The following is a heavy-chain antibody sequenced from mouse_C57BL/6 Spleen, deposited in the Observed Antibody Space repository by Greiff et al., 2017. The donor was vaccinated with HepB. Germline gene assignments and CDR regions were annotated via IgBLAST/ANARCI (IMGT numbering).Heavy chain of an antibody. Sequence: QVQLKESGPELVKPGASVKISCKASGYAFSSSWMNWVKQRPGKGLEWIGRIYPGDGDTNYNGKFKGKATLTADKSSSTAYMQLSSLTSEDSAVYFCAIMITTWYFDVWGTGTTVTVSS. V-gene: IGHV1-82*01. CDR3: AIMITTWYFDV. D-gene: IGHD2-4*01. J-gene: IGHJ1*03. CDR1: GYAFSSSW. CDR2: IYPGDGDT.